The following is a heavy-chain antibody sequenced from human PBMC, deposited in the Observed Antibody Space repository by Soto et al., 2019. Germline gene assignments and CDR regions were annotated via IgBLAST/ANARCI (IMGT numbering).Heavy chain of an antibody. CDR2: INHSGST. Sequence: SETLSLTCAVYGGSFSCYYWIWIRQPPGKGLEWIGEINHSGSTNYNPSLKSRVTISVDTSKNQFSLKLSSVTAADTAVYYCARTYSSSWYYRSAEYFQHWGQGTLVTVSS. CDR1: GGSFSCYY. CDR3: ARTYSSSWYYRSAEYFQH. D-gene: IGHD6-13*01. V-gene: IGHV4-34*01. J-gene: IGHJ1*01.